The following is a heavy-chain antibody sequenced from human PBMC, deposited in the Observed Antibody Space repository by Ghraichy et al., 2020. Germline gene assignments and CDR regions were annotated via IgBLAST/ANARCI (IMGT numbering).Heavy chain of an antibody. V-gene: IGHV1-18*01. CDR3: ARGVITIFPYYYYYYGMDV. D-gene: IGHD3-3*01. J-gene: IGHJ6*02. Sequence: ASVKVSCKASGYTFTSYGISWVRQAPGQGLEWMGWISAYNGNTNYAQKLQGRVTMTTDTSTSTAYMELRSLRSDDTAVYYCARGVITIFPYYYYYYGMDVWGQVTTVTVSS. CDR1: GYTFTSYG. CDR2: ISAYNGNT.